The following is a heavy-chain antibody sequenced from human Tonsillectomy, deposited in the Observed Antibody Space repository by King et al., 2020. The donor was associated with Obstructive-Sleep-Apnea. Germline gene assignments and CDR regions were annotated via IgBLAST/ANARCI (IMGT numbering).Heavy chain of an antibody. V-gene: IGHV5-10-1*01. CDR1: GYSFTSYW. CDR2: SDHSDSYT. CDR3: ARGLYGAINEGPDY. D-gene: IGHD4-17*01. J-gene: IGHJ4*02. Sequence: QLVQSGAEVKKPGESLRISCKGSGYSFTSYWISWVRQMPGKGLEWMGRSDHSDSYTNYSPSFKGHVTISAEKSISTAYLQWSSLKASDTAMYYCARGLYGAINEGPDYWGQGTLVTVSS.